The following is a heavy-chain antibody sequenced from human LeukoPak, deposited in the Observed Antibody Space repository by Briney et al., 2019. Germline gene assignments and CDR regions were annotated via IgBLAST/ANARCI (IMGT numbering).Heavy chain of an antibody. V-gene: IGHV3-48*01. CDR3: AEAVFGVVPYGMDV. D-gene: IGHD3-3*01. CDR1: GFTFSSYS. J-gene: IGHJ6*02. Sequence: GGSLRLSCAASGFTFSSYSMNWVRQAPGKGLEWVSYISSSSSTIYYADSVKGRFTISRDNAKNSLYLQMNSLRAEDTAVYYCAEAVFGVVPYGMDVWGQGTTVTVSS. CDR2: ISSSSSTI.